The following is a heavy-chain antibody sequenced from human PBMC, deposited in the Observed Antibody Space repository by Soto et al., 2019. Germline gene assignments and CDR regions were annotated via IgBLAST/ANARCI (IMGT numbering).Heavy chain of an antibody. D-gene: IGHD2-15*01. V-gene: IGHV4-4*02. J-gene: IGHJ6*02. CDR2: VDHSGNP. CDR1: GGSVSSTDW. Sequence: QVQLQESGPGLVKTSGTLSLSCAVSGGSVSSTDWWTWVRQPPGKGLEWIGEVDHSGNPNYNPALQSRVTLSVDKSRNRFSLKLNSATAADTAVYYCARAWWYQGHYYYGVDVWGPGTTVTVSS. CDR3: ARAWWYQGHYYYGVDV.